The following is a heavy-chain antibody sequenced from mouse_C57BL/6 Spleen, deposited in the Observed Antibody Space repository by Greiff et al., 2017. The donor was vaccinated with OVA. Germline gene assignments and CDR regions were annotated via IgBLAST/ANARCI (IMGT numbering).Heavy chain of an antibody. CDR1: GYTFTSYW. D-gene: IGHD1-1*02. V-gene: IGHV1-64*01. J-gene: IGHJ4*01. CDR3: ARRGSYADYAMDY. CDR2: IHPNSGST. Sequence: QVQLQQPGAELVKPGASVKLSCKASGYTFTSYWMHWVKQRPGQGLEWIGMIHPNSGSTNYNEKFKSKATLTVDKSSSTAYMQLSSLTSEDSAVDYGARRGSYADYAMDYWGQGTSVTVSS.